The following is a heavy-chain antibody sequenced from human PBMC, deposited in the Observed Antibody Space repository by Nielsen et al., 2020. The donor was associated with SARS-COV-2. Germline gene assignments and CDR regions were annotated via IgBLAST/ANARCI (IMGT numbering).Heavy chain of an antibody. V-gene: IGHV1-69*13. CDR1: GGTFSSYA. J-gene: IGHJ3*02. D-gene: IGHD6-19*01. Sequence: SVKVSCKASGGTFSSYAISWVRQAPGQGLEWMGGIIPIFGTANYAQKFQGRVTITADESTSTSYMELSSLRSEDTAVYYCARGEGWLAPDAFDIWGQGTMVTVSS. CDR2: IIPIFGTA. CDR3: ARGEGWLAPDAFDI.